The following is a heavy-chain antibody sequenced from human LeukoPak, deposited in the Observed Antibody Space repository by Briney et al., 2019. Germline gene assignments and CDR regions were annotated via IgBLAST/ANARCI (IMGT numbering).Heavy chain of an antibody. D-gene: IGHD3-3*01. CDR1: GFTFSSYA. J-gene: IGHJ4*02. V-gene: IGHV3-30-3*01. CDR2: ISYDGSNK. CDR3: ARQLGSGYAFDY. Sequence: GGSLRLSCAASGFTFSSYAMHWVRQAPGKGLEWVAVISYDGSNKYYADSVKGRFTISRDNSKNTLYLQMNSLRAEDTAVYYCARQLGSGYAFDYWGQGTLVTVSS.